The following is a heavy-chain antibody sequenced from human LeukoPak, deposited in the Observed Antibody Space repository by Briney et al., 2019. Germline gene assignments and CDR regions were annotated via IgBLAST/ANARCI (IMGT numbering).Heavy chain of an antibody. J-gene: IGHJ4*02. CDR3: ARLRETAMVTGAPDY. V-gene: IGHV5-51*01. D-gene: IGHD5-18*01. CDR2: IYPGDSDT. CDR1: GYSFTSYW. Sequence: GESLKISCKGSGYSFTSYWIGWVRQMPGKGLDWMGIIYPGDSDTRYSPSFQSQVTISADKSISTAYLQWSSLKASDTAMYYCARLRETAMVTGAPDYWGQGTLVTVSS.